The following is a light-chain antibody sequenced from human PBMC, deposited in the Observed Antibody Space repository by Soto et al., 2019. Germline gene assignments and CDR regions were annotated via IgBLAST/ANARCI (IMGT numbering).Light chain of an antibody. J-gene: IGLJ1*01. CDR2: EVD. CDR3: QSYDSSLSGYV. V-gene: IGLV2-14*01. CDR1: SSDVGFYNY. Sequence: QSVLTQPASVSGSPGQSITISCTGTSSDVGFYNYVSWYQQQHTGKAPKLMIYEVDNRPSGVPDRFSGSKSGTSASLAITGLQAEDEADYYCQSYDSSLSGYVFGTGTKVTVL.